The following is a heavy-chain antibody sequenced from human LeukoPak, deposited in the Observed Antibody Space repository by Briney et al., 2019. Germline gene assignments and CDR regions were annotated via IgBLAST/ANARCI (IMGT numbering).Heavy chain of an antibody. D-gene: IGHD3-22*01. J-gene: IGHJ1*01. Sequence: SETLSLTCSVSGGSISSYYWSWIRQPPGKGLEWIGYIYTSGSTNYNPSLKSRVTISVDTSKNQFSLKLSSVTAADTAVYYCARHGHYYDSSGYLNAEYFQHWGQGTLVTVSS. CDR3: ARHGHYYDSSGYLNAEYFQH. CDR1: GGSISSYY. CDR2: IYTSGST. V-gene: IGHV4-4*09.